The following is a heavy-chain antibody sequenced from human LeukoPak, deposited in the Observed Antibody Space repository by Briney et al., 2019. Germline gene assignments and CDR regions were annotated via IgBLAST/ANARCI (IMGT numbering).Heavy chain of an antibody. CDR2: ISASWTST. Sequence: GGSLRLSCAASGFTFSSYAMSWVRQAPGKGLEWVSAISASWTSTFYAASVRGRFTIYRDNSKNTLFLQMNSLRAEDSAVYYCVRGDNRGYWGQGTLVTVSS. CDR3: VRGDNRGY. J-gene: IGHJ4*02. CDR1: GFTFSSYA. D-gene: IGHD1-14*01. V-gene: IGHV3-23*01.